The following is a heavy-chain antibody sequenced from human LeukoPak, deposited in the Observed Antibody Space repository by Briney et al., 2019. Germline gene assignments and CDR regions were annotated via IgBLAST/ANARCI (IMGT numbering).Heavy chain of an antibody. CDR2: IRYDGSNK. Sequence: PGGSLRLSCAASGFTFSSYGMHWVRQAPGKGLEWVAFIRYDGSNKYYADSVKGRFTISRDNSKNTLYLQMNSLRIDDTAVYYCATEGGASDAFAFWGQGTKGTVSS. V-gene: IGHV3-30*02. J-gene: IGHJ3*01. D-gene: IGHD1-26*01. CDR3: ATEGGASDAFAF. CDR1: GFTFSSYG.